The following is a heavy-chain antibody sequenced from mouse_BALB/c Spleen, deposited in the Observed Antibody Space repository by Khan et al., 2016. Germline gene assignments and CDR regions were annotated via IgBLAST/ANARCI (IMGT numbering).Heavy chain of an antibody. CDR2: FHQGSGGT. J-gene: IGHJ3*01. CDR1: GYTFTDYE. Sequence: QVQLKESGAELVRPGASVKLSCKALGYTFTDYEMHWVRQTPVHGLEWIGGFHQGSGGTAYNQRIKGKATLTDNKSASTAYKELSKLTSEDSAVYSCSNWYEAWFAYWGQGTLVTVSA. D-gene: IGHD2-14*01. CDR3: SNWYEAWFAY. V-gene: IGHV1-15*01.